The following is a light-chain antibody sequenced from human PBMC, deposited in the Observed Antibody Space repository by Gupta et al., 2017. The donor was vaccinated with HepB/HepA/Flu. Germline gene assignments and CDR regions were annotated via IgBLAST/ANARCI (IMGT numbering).Light chain of an antibody. CDR2: LNSDGSH. CDR3: QNWGTDQGV. V-gene: IGLV4-69*01. CDR1: SGHSSYA. Sequence: QLVLTQSPSASASLGASVKLTCTLSSGHSSYAIAWHQQQPEKGPRYLMKLNSDGSHSKGDGIPDRFSGSSSGAARYITIASLQAEDEADDYCQNWGTDQGVFGGGTKLTVL. J-gene: IGLJ2*01.